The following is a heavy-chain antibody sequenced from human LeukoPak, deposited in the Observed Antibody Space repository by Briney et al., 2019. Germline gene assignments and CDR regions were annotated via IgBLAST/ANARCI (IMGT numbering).Heavy chain of an antibody. Sequence: GGSLRLSCAASGFTFSSYAMSWVRQAPGKGLEWVSAISGSGGSTYYADSVKGRFTISRDNAKNSLYLQMNSLRAEDTALYYCAKGSVAGSPLFDYWGQGTLVTVSS. J-gene: IGHJ4*02. D-gene: IGHD6-19*01. V-gene: IGHV3-23*01. CDR2: ISGSGGST. CDR1: GFTFSSYA. CDR3: AKGSVAGSPLFDY.